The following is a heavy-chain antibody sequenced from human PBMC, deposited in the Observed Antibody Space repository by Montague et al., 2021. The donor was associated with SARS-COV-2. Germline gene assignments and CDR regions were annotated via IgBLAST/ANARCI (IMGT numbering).Heavy chain of an antibody. CDR2: IYYSGST. V-gene: IGHV4-59*08. CDR1: GDSISSYY. Sequence: SETLSLTCTVSGDSISSYYWSWIRQSPGKGLEWIGYIYYSGSTNYNPSLKSRVTISVDTSKNQFSPKLRSVTAADTAVYYCAGGQLWFDYWGQGTLVTVSS. D-gene: IGHD5-18*01. CDR3: AGGQLWFDY. J-gene: IGHJ4*02.